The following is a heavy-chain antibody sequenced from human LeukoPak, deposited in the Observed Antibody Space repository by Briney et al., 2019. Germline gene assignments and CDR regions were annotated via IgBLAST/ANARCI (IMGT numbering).Heavy chain of an antibody. J-gene: IGHJ3*02. Sequence: ASVKVSCKASGYTFTDYYMHWVRQAPGQGLEWMGIINPSGGSTNYAQKFQGRVTITADKSTSTAYMELCSLRSEDTAVYYCARAVHFGVVIVDAFDIWGQGTMVTVSS. CDR2: INPSGGST. CDR1: GYTFTDYY. V-gene: IGHV1-46*01. CDR3: ARAVHFGVVIVDAFDI. D-gene: IGHD3-3*01.